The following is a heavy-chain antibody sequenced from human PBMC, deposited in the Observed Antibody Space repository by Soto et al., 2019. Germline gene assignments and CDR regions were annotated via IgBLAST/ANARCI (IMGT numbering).Heavy chain of an antibody. V-gene: IGHV1-2*04. D-gene: IGHD3-3*01. J-gene: IGHJ4*02. CDR2: INPNSGGT. CDR3: ARGIRARRFYDFWSAYSNWYYFDY. CDR1: GYTFTGYY. Sequence: ASVKVSCKASGYTFTGYYMHWVRQAPGQGLEWMGWINPNSGGTNYAQKFQGWVTMTRDTSISTAYMELSRLRSDDTAVYYCARGIRARRFYDFWSAYSNWYYFDYWGQGTLVTVSS.